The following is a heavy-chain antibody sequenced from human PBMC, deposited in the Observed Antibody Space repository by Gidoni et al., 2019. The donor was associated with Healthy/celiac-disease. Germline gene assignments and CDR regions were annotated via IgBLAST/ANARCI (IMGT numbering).Heavy chain of an antibody. CDR1: GGPISSYY. J-gene: IGHJ5*02. D-gene: IGHD1-26*01. CDR2: IYYSGST. CDR3: ARSVGSLPRGWFDP. V-gene: IGHV4-59*07. Sequence: QVQLQESGPGLVKPSDTLSLTCPVSGGPISSYYWSWIRQPPGKGLEWIGYIYYSGSTNYNPSLKSRVTISVDTSKNQFSLKLSSVTAADTAVCYCARSVGSLPRGWFDPWGQGTLVTVSS.